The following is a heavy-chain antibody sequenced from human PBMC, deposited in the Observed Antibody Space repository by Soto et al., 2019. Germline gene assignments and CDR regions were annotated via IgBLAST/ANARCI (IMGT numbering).Heavy chain of an antibody. V-gene: IGHV3-30-3*01. J-gene: IGHJ4*02. CDR2: INSDGNST. CDR1: GFTFSSYA. Sequence: PGGSLRLSCAASGFTFSSYAMHWVRQAPGKGLEWVSLINSDGNSTSYADSVKGRFTISRDSAKNTLYLQMISLRDEDTAMYYSGAAGGSSYHGLDYWGQGTLVTVSS. D-gene: IGHD6-13*01. CDR3: GAAGGSSYHGLDY.